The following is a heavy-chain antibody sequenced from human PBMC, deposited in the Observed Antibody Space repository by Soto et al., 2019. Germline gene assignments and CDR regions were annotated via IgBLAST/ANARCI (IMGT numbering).Heavy chain of an antibody. Sequence: PGGSLRLSCAASGFTFSNAWLSWVRQAPGKGLEWVGRIKSKTDGGTTDYTAPVKGRFIISRDDSKNTLYLQMNSLKTEDTAVYYSTTGSTSTKNYWGQGALVTVSS. CDR3: TTGSTSTKNY. V-gene: IGHV3-15*01. D-gene: IGHD6-6*01. CDR2: IKSKTDGGTT. CDR1: GFTFSNAW. J-gene: IGHJ4*02.